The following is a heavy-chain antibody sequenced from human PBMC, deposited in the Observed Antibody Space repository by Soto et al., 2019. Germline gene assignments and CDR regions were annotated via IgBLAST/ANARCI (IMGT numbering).Heavy chain of an antibody. CDR2: IRSKANSYAT. Sequence: GGSLRLSCAASGFTFSGSAMHWVRQASGKGLEWVGRIRSKANSYATAYAASVKGRFTISRDDSKNTAYLQMNSLKTEDTAVYYCTRHAAVGVYFDYWGQGTLVTVSS. J-gene: IGHJ4*02. CDR3: TRHAAVGVYFDY. V-gene: IGHV3-73*01. D-gene: IGHD6-19*01. CDR1: GFTFSGSA.